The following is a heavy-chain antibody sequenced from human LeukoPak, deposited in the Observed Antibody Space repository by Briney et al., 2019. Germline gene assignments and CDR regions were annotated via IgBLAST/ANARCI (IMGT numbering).Heavy chain of an antibody. CDR2: IYYSGST. Sequence: SQTLSLTCTVSGGSISSGGYYWSWIRQHSGKGLEWIGYIYYSGSTYYNPSLKSRVTISVDTSKNQFSLKLSSVTAADTAVYYCARDMVTPGGYYYYGMDVWGQGTTVTVSS. V-gene: IGHV4-31*03. CDR1: GGSISSGGYY. CDR3: ARDMVTPGGYYYYGMDV. D-gene: IGHD4-23*01. J-gene: IGHJ6*02.